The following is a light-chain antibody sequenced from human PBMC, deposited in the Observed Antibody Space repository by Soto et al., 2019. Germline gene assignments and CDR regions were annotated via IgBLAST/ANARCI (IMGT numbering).Light chain of an antibody. J-gene: IGKJ1*01. CDR1: QIVSNIY. V-gene: IGKV3-20*01. Sequence: EIVLTQSPGTLSLSPGERATLSCRTSQIVSNIYLSWYQQNPGQAPRLLIYGASNRATGIPDRFSGSGSGTDFSLTVSRLEPEDFAVYYCLHYGSSAWTFGQGTKVEVK. CDR2: GAS. CDR3: LHYGSSAWT.